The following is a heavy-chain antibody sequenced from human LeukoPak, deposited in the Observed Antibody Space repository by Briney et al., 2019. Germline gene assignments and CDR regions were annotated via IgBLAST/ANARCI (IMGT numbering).Heavy chain of an antibody. CDR3: ARDPDLYYDFWSGYLPYYYYYGMDV. CDR2: ISYDGGNK. D-gene: IGHD3-3*01. Sequence: PGGSLKLSCAASGFTFSSYAMHWVRQAPGKGLEWVAVISYDGGNKYYADSVKGRFTISRDNSKNTLYLQMNSLRAEDTAVYYCARDPDLYYDFWSGYLPYYYYYGMDVWGQGTTVTVSS. CDR1: GFTFSSYA. J-gene: IGHJ6*02. V-gene: IGHV3-30-3*01.